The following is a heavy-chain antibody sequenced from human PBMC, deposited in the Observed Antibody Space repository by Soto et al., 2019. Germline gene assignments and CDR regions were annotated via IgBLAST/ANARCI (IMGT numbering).Heavy chain of an antibody. V-gene: IGHV3-33*01. J-gene: IGHJ3*02. D-gene: IGHD3-22*01. CDR2: IWYDGSNK. CDR1: GFTFSSYG. CDR3: ARRYDSSGYFEAFDI. Sequence: GGSLRLSCAASGFTFSSYGMHWVRQAPGKGLEWVAVIWYDGSNKYYADSVKGRFTISRDNSKNTLYLQMNSLRAEDTAVYYCARRYDSSGYFEAFDIWGQGTMVTVSS.